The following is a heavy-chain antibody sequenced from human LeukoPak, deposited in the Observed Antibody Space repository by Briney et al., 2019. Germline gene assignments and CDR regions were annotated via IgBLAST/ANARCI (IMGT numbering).Heavy chain of an antibody. D-gene: IGHD3-3*01. Sequence: GGSLRLSCAVSGFNFSTYNMNWVRQAPGKGLEWVSYISTSSRTIYYADSVKGRFTISRDNAKNSPYLQMNSLRAEDTAVYYCARDGYDFWSGYPTTLDYWGQGTLVTVSS. CDR1: GFNFSTYN. V-gene: IGHV3-48*01. J-gene: IGHJ4*02. CDR2: ISTSSRTI. CDR3: ARDGYDFWSGYPTTLDY.